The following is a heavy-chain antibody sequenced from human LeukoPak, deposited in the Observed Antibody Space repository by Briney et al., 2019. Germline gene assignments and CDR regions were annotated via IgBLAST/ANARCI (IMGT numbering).Heavy chain of an antibody. CDR3: ARQFRDSSGYYSYYFDY. V-gene: IGHV5-51*01. CDR2: TYPGDSDT. CDR1: GYSFTTYW. J-gene: IGHJ4*02. Sequence: GESLKTSCKGSGYSFTTYWIGWVRQMPGRGLEWMGITYPGDSDTRYSPSFQGQVTISADKSISTAYLQWSSLKASDTAMYYCARQFRDSSGYYSYYFDYWGQGTLVTVSS. D-gene: IGHD3-22*01.